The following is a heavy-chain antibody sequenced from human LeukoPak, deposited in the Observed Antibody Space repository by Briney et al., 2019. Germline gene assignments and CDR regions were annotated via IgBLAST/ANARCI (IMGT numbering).Heavy chain of an antibody. CDR1: GFTFSSYA. Sequence: GGSLRLSCAASGFTFSSYAMSWVRQAPGRGLEWVSAISGSGYSRHYADSVKGRFTISRDNSKNTLYLQMNSLRAEDTAVYYCARYQGSVTVVTPSPLDYWGQGTLVTVSS. CDR2: ISGSGYSR. CDR3: ARYQGSVTVVTPSPLDY. V-gene: IGHV3-23*01. J-gene: IGHJ4*02. D-gene: IGHD4-23*01.